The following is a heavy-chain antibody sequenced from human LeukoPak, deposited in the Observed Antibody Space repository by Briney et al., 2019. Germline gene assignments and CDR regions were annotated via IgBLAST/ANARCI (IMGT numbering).Heavy chain of an antibody. Sequence: SETLSLTCTVSGGSISSYYWSWIRQPPGKGLEWIGYIYYSGTTSYNPSLKGRITISVDTSKNQFSLKLSSVTAADTAVYYCARDSGSGWYNYWGQGTLVTVSS. CDR1: GGSISSYY. V-gene: IGHV4-59*01. CDR2: IYYSGTT. CDR3: ARDSGSGWYNY. J-gene: IGHJ4*02. D-gene: IGHD6-19*01.